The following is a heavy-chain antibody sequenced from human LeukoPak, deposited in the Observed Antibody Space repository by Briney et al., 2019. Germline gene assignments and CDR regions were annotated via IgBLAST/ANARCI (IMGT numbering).Heavy chain of an antibody. Sequence: SETLSLTCSVYGGSFSGYYWSWIRQPPGKGLEWIGYISYSGSTNYNPSLKSRVTISVDTSKNQFSLKLRSVTAADTAVYYCARHGSDYSFDYWGQGTLVTVSS. J-gene: IGHJ4*02. D-gene: IGHD3-22*01. CDR3: ARHGSDYSFDY. CDR1: GGSFSGYY. V-gene: IGHV4-59*08. CDR2: ISYSGST.